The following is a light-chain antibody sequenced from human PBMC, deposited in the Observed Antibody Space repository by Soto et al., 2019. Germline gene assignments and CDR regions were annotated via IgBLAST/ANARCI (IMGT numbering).Light chain of an antibody. Sequence: EVVMTQSPASLSASPGERVTLSCRASQNIRSSLAWYQQRPGQAPRLLIYDASTRATGIPPRFSGGGSGTEFTVTISSLQSEDFAVYYCQQYGSSPPMYTFGQGTKLEIK. CDR2: DAS. V-gene: IGKV3-15*01. J-gene: IGKJ2*01. CDR3: QQYGSSPPMYT. CDR1: QNIRSS.